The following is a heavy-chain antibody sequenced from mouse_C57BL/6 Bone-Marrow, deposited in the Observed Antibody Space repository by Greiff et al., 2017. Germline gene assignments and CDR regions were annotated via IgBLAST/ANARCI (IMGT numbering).Heavy chain of an antibody. CDR3: ARDVCNGWGAY. J-gene: IGHJ3*01. CDR1: GYTFTSYW. D-gene: IGHD2-3*01. Sequence: QVQLQQPGAELVRPGSSVKLSCKASGYTFTSYWMDWVKQRPGQGLEWIGSIYPSDSETHYNQKFKDKATLTVDKSSSTAYMQLSSLTSEDSAVYYCARDVCNGWGAYWGQGTLVTVSA. V-gene: IGHV1-61*01. CDR2: IYPSDSET.